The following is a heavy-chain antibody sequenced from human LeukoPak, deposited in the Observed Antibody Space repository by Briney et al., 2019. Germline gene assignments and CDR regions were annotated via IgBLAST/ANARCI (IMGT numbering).Heavy chain of an antibody. CDR3: ARFRAATTRFDY. CDR2: VSFDGNTT. Sequence: GGSLRVSCAASGFTFRNYAMYWVRQAPGRGLEWAAVVSFDGNTTFCSDSVKGRFAISRDNSKNTLYLEMNSLRPEDTAVYYCARFRAATTRFDYWGQGTLVTVSS. CDR1: GFTFRNYA. J-gene: IGHJ4*02. D-gene: IGHD1/OR15-1a*01. V-gene: IGHV3-30*09.